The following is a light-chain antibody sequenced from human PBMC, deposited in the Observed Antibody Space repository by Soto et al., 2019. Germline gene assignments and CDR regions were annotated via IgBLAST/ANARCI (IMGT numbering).Light chain of an antibody. V-gene: IGLV2-14*01. Sequence: QSVLTQPASVSGSPGQSITISCTGTSSDVGGYNYVSWYQHHPGKAPKLMIYEVTTRPSGVSNRFSGSKSGNTASLTISGLQAEDEADYYRSSYTSSSTPYVFGTGTKVTVL. CDR1: SSDVGGYNY. CDR2: EVT. J-gene: IGLJ1*01. CDR3: SSYTSSSTPYV.